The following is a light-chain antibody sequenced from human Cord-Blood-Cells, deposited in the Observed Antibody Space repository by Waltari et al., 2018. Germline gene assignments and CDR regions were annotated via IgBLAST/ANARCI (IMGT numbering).Light chain of an antibody. Sequence: QSALTQPASVSGSPGQSITISCTGTSSDVGGYNYVSWYQPHPGKAPKHMIYDVSNRASGVCNRFPGSKSGNSASLTISGLQAEDEADYYCSSYTSSSTVVFGGVTKLTVL. CDR1: SSDVGGYNY. J-gene: IGLJ2*01. V-gene: IGLV2-14*01. CDR2: DVS. CDR3: SSYTSSSTVV.